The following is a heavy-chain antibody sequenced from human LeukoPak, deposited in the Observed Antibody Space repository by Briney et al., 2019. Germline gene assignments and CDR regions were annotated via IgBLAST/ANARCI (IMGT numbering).Heavy chain of an antibody. CDR1: GYSIGSGYY. Sequence: SETLSLTCAVSGYSIGSGYYWGWIRQPPGKGLEWIGGIYHSASTYYNPSLKSRVTISVDTSRNQFSLKLTSVTAADTAVYYCARRNNGYDYLDYWGQGTLVTVSS. V-gene: IGHV4-38-2*01. D-gene: IGHD5-12*01. CDR3: ARRNNGYDYLDY. J-gene: IGHJ4*02. CDR2: IYHSAST.